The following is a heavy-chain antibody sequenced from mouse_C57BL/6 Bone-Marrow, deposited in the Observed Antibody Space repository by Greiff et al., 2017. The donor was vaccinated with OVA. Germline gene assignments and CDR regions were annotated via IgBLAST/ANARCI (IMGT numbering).Heavy chain of an antibody. CDR1: GYTFTSYW. J-gene: IGHJ3*01. Sequence: QVQLQQPGAELVMPGASVKLSCKASGYTFTSYWMHWAKQRPGQGLEWIGEIDPSDSYTNYNQKFKGKSTLTVDKSSSTAYMQLSSLTSEDSAVYYCARDSSGYSAWFAYWGQGTLVTVSA. V-gene: IGHV1-69*01. CDR3: ARDSSGYSAWFAY. D-gene: IGHD3-2*02. CDR2: IDPSDSYT.